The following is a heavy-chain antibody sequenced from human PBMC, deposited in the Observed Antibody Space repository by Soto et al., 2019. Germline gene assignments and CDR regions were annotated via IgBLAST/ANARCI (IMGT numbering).Heavy chain of an antibody. D-gene: IGHD6-13*01. CDR2: IIPIFGTA. J-gene: IGHJ4*02. V-gene: IGHV1-69*06. CDR1: GGTFSSYA. Sequence: QVQLVQSGAEVKKPGSSVKVSCKASGGTFSSYAISWVRQAPGQRLEWMGGIIPIFGTANYAQKFQGRVTSTAVKSTSTAYMELSSLRSEDTAVYYCARAGGAAAGTLSYWGQGTLVTVSS. CDR3: ARAGGAAAGTLSY.